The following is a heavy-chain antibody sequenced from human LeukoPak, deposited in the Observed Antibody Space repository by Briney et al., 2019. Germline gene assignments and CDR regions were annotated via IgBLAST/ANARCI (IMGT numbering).Heavy chain of an antibody. D-gene: IGHD3-22*01. Sequence: ASVKVSCKASGYTFTGYYMHWVRQAPGQGLEWMGWINPNTGGTNYAQKFQGRVTMTRDTSISTAYMEVSRLRSDDTAVYYCARTLPYDSSGPPFDYWGQGTLVTVSS. J-gene: IGHJ4*02. CDR1: GYTFTGYY. CDR3: ARTLPYDSSGPPFDY. V-gene: IGHV1-2*02. CDR2: INPNTGGT.